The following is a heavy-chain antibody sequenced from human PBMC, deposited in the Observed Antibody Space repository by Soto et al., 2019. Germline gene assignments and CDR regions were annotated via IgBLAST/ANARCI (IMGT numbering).Heavy chain of an antibody. J-gene: IGHJ4*02. D-gene: IGHD1-1*01. Sequence: QVHLQESGPGLVKPSETLSLTCAVSGYSINSAYSWGWIRQPPGRGLEWIGHRFSSGTTKSNASLRGRVTISVDPSQNQFSLKLRSVTAADTAIYYCASRTTVTLGVNFDFWGQGLLVTVSS. CDR3: ASRTTVTLGVNFDF. CDR1: GYSINSAYS. CDR2: RFSSGTT. V-gene: IGHV4-38-2*01.